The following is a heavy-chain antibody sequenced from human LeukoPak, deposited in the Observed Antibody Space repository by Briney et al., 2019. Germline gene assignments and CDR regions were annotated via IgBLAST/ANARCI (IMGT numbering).Heavy chain of an antibody. Sequence: PGGSLRLSCAASGFTFSSYAMHWVRQAPGKGLEWVAVISYDGSNKYYADSVKGRFTISRDNSKNTLYLQMNSLRAEDTAVYYCARDSFAVEAWELDGMDVWGQGTTVTVPS. D-gene: IGHD1-26*01. CDR1: GFTFSSYA. V-gene: IGHV3-30*04. J-gene: IGHJ6*02. CDR3: ARDSFAVEAWELDGMDV. CDR2: ISYDGSNK.